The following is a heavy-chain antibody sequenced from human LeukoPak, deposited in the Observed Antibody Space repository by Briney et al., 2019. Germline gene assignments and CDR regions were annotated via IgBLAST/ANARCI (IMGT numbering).Heavy chain of an antibody. D-gene: IGHD3-10*01. V-gene: IGHV4-39*07. CDR2: IYYSGST. J-gene: IGHJ5*02. CDR3: ARVLLWFGELRTPGYNWFDP. Sequence: SETLSLTCTVSGGSISSTRYYWGWIRRPPGKGLEWIGSIYYSGSTYYNPSLKSRVTISVDTSKNQFSLKLSSVTAADTAVYYCARVLLWFGELRTPGYNWFDPWGQGTLVTVSS. CDR1: GGSISSTRYY.